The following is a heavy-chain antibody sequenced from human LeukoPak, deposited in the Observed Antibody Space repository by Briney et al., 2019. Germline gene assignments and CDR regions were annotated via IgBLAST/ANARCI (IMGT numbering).Heavy chain of an antibody. CDR2: IKEDGSDK. Sequence: GGSLRLSCSASGFTFCSYWMIWVRQAPGKGLEWGANIKEDGSDKYNVDSVKGRFTISRDNAKKSLYLQMNSLRAEDTAVYYCARGSLAGPFDCWGQGTLVTVSS. J-gene: IGHJ4*02. CDR3: ARGSLAGPFDC. D-gene: IGHD6-19*01. CDR1: GFTFCSYW. V-gene: IGHV3-7*01.